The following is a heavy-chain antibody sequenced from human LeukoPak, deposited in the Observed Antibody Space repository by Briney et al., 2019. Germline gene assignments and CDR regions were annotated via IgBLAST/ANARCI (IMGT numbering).Heavy chain of an antibody. CDR2: IYYSGST. D-gene: IGHD2-2*01. V-gene: IGHV4-39*01. CDR3: ARLVLYCSSTSCYRIFDY. J-gene: IGHJ4*02. CDR1: GGSISSSSYY. Sequence: PSETLSLTCTVSGGSISSSSYYWGWIRQPPGKGLEWIVSIYYSGSTYYNPSLKSRVTISVDTSKNQFSLKLSSVTAADTAVYYCARLVLYCSSTSCYRIFDYWGQGTLVTVSS.